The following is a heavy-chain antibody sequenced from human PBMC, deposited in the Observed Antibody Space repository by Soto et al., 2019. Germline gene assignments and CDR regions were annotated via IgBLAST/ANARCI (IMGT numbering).Heavy chain of an antibody. CDR2: MYNTGST. CDR1: GGSIRGYY. Sequence: SDTLSLTCTVSGGSIRGYYWSWIRQPPGKGLEWIGYMYNTGSTVYNPSFKSRVTISVDTSRSQFSLRLDSVTAADTAVYYCARDLWGYCGTDCYPLDVWGQGTTVT. V-gene: IGHV4-59*01. D-gene: IGHD2-21*02. J-gene: IGHJ6*02. CDR3: ARDLWGYCGTDCYPLDV.